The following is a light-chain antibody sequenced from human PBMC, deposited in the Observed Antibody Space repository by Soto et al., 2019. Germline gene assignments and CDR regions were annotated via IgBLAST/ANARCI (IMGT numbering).Light chain of an antibody. CDR2: GAS. J-gene: IGKJ1*01. CDR3: QPYNSDSRT. V-gene: IGKV1-39*01. CDR1: QSISSY. Sequence: DIQMTQSPSSLSASVVDRVTITCRASQSISSYLNWYQQRPGKAPKVLIYGASTLQSGVPSRFSGSGSGTEFTLTISSLQPDDFATYYCQPYNSDSRTFGQGTKVDIK.